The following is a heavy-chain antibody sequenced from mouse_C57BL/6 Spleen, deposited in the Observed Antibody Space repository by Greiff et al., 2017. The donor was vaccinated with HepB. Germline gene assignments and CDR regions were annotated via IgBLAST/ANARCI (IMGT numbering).Heavy chain of an antibody. CDR1: GFTFSSYA. CDR3: ARDPYYGSSYVSGFDY. Sequence: DVMLVESGGGLVKPGGSLKLSCAASGFTFSSYAMSWVRQTPEKRLEWVATISDGGSYTYYPDNVKGRFTISRDNAKNNLYLQMSHLKSEDTAMYYCARDPYYGSSYVSGFDYWGQGTTLTVSS. CDR2: ISDGGSYT. V-gene: IGHV5-4*01. D-gene: IGHD1-1*01. J-gene: IGHJ2*01.